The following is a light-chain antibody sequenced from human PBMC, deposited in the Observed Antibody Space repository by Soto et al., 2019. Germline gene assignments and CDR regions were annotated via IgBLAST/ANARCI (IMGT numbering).Light chain of an antibody. Sequence: EIVMTQSSATLSVSPRERATLSCSASQSVSSTLAWYQQKPGQAPRLLIYGASSTATRIPARFSGSGFGTEFTLTISSLQSEDFAVYYCQQYNNRPPRTFGGGSK. CDR3: QQYNNRPPRT. CDR1: QSVSST. V-gene: IGKV3D-15*01. J-gene: IGKJ4*01. CDR2: GAS.